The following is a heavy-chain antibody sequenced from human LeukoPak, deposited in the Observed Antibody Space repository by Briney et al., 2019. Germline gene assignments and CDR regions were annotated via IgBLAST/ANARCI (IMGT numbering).Heavy chain of an antibody. CDR3: ARAPRYCSGGSCWYYFDY. CDR1: GFTFSSYS. D-gene: IGHD2-15*01. J-gene: IGHJ4*02. V-gene: IGHV3-21*01. CDR2: ISSSSSYI. Sequence: GGSLRLSCAASGFTFSSYSMNWVRQAPGKGLEWVSSISSSSSYIYYADSVKGRFTISRDNAKNSLYLQMNSPRAEDTAVYYCARAPRYCSGGSCWYYFDYWGQGTLVNVSS.